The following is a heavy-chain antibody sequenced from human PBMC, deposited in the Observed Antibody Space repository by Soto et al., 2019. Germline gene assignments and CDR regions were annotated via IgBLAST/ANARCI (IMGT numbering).Heavy chain of an antibody. CDR2: ISGSGGHT. D-gene: IGHD1-26*01. V-gene: IGHV3-23*01. Sequence: GGSLRLSCTGSGFSFFSYAMSWVRQAPGKGLEWVSTISGSGGHTYYADSVKGRFVVSRDNDKNTVYLHMSSLTGEDTAVYFCAKIEMGWIAYWGQGTLVTV. CDR3: AKIEMGWIAY. CDR1: GFSFFSYA. J-gene: IGHJ4*02.